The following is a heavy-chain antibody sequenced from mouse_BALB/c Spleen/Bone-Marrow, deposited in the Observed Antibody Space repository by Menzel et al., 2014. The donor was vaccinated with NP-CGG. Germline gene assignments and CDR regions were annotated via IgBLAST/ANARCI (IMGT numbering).Heavy chain of an antibody. Sequence: VQLQQSGAELVRPGSSVKISCKTSGYAFNSYWMNWVKQRPGQGLEWIGQIYPGDDDTNYNGKFKGKVTLTADKSSSTAYMQLXXXTXXXSXXXXXXXXXXSYVXXXWGXXTSVTVSS. J-gene: IGHJ4*01. CDR2: IYPGDDDT. V-gene: IGHV1-80*01. CDR3: XXXXXSYVXXX. CDR1: GYAFNSYW.